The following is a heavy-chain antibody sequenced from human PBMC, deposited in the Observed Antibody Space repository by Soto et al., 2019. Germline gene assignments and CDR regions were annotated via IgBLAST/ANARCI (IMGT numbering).Heavy chain of an antibody. CDR1: GGSFSGYY. CDR2: INHSGST. CDR3: AREVYYGSGRFDY. Sequence: QVQLQQWGAGLLKPSETLSLTCAVYGGSFSGYYWSWIRQPPGKGLEWIGEINHSGSTNYNPSLKSRVTISVDTSKNQFSLKLSYVTAADTAVYYCAREVYYGSGRFDYWGQGTLVTVSS. D-gene: IGHD3-10*01. V-gene: IGHV4-34*01. J-gene: IGHJ4*02.